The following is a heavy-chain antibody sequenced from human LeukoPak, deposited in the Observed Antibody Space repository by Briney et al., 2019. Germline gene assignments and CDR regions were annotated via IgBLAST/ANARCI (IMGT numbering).Heavy chain of an antibody. CDR3: ARDGGEGVVVTAGACDY. Sequence: ASVKVSCKASGYTFSGSYIHWVRQAPGQGLEGMGIINPSGGSTSYAQKFQGRVTMTRDMSTRTLYMELSSLRSEDTAVYYCARDGGEGVVVTAGACDYWGQGTLVTVSS. CDR2: INPSGGST. D-gene: IGHD2-21*02. J-gene: IGHJ4*02. CDR1: GYTFSGSY. V-gene: IGHV1-46*01.